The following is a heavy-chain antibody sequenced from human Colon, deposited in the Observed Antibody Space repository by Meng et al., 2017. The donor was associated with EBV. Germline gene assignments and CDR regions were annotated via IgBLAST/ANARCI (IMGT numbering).Heavy chain of an antibody. CDR3: ARHVYGDSYGF. CDR2: VRYSGTA. Sequence: QVPLQESGPGLVKPSETLSLTCTVSGGFLDNSDYFWDWIRQPPGKGLEWIGSVRYSGTAYYNPSLTSRVTISVDTSKNQFSLNLSSLTAADTAVYYCARHVYGDSYGFWGQGTLVTVSS. D-gene: IGHD4-17*01. CDR1: GGFLDNSDYF. J-gene: IGHJ4*02. V-gene: IGHV4-39*01.